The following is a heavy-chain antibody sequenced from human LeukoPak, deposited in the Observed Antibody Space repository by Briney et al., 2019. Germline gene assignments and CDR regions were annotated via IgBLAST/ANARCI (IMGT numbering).Heavy chain of an antibody. D-gene: IGHD3-22*01. Sequence: ASVKVSCKASGYTFTGYYMHWVRQAPGQGLEWMGWINPNGGGTNYAQKFQGRVTMTRDTSISTAYMELSRLRSDDTAVYYCARGGGYYDSSGYYSDYWGQGTLVTVSS. CDR1: GYTFTGYY. CDR2: INPNGGGT. CDR3: ARGGGYYDSSGYYSDY. J-gene: IGHJ4*02. V-gene: IGHV1-2*02.